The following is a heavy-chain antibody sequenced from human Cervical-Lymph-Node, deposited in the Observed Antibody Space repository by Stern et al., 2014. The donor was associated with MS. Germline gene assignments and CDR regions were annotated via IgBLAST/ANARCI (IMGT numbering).Heavy chain of an antibody. V-gene: IGHV3-33*01. D-gene: IGHD2-15*01. CDR3: ARDRHDLGYCSGGSCYLPDY. J-gene: IGHJ4*02. CDR2: IWYDGSNK. Sequence: VQLVESGGGVVQPGRSLRLSCAASGFTFSSYGMHWVRQAPGQGLEWVAVIWYDGSNKYYADSVKGRFTISRDNSKNTLYLQMNSLRAEDTAVYYCARDRHDLGYCSGGSCYLPDYWGQGTLVTVS. CDR1: GFTFSSYG.